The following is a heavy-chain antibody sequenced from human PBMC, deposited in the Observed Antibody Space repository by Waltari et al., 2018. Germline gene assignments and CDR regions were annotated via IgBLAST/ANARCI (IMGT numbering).Heavy chain of an antibody. CDR2: IKSDRSHT. V-gene: IGHV3-74*01. J-gene: IGHJ6*02. Sequence: EVQLVESGGGLVQPGGSVRLYCAASGFSFSTYWMNWARQAPGAVLVWVSHIKSDRSHTAYADSVKGRFTTARDNAKNPLYLQMNSLRADDTAVYYCVRSAFLDGWGQGTTVTVSS. CDR1: GFSFSTYW. CDR3: VRSAFLDG. D-gene: IGHD3-16*01.